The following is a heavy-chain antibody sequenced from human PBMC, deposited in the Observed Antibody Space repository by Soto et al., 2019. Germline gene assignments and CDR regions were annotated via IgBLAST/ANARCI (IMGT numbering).Heavy chain of an antibody. CDR3: ARDRGYCSGGKCYNYYQYMDV. CDR2: IKQDGSEK. Sequence: GGSLRLSCAASGFTFSSYWMSWVRQAPGKGLEWVANIKQDGSEKYYVDSVKGRFTISRDNAKNSLYLQMNSLRADDTALYYCARDRGYCSGGKCYNYYQYMDVWGKGTTVTVSS. CDR1: GFTFSSYW. V-gene: IGHV3-7*01. J-gene: IGHJ6*03. D-gene: IGHD2-15*01.